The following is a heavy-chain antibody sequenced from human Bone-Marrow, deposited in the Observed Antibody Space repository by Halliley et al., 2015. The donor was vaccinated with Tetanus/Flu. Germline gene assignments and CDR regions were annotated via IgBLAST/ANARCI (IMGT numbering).Heavy chain of an antibody. J-gene: IGHJ4*02. V-gene: IGHV4-31*02. CDR3: ARDRSISGTTSFAY. D-gene: IGHD1-7*01. Sequence: IGYIHSRGNTYYNPSLKSRVTISVDSSNNQFSLKLSSVTAADTAVYYCARDRSISGTTSFAYWGQGTLVTVSS. CDR2: IHSRGNT.